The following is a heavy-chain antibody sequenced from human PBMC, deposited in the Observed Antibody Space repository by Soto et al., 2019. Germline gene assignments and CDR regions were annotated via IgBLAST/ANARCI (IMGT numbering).Heavy chain of an antibody. CDR3: ARGLRGVVPAADN. J-gene: IGHJ4*02. V-gene: IGHV4-4*02. Sequence: SETLSLTCAVSGGSISSSNWWSWVRQPPGKGLEWIGEIYHSGSTNYNPSLKSRVTISVDKSKNQFSLKLSSVTAADTAVYYCARGLRGVVPAADNWGQGTLVTVSS. CDR1: GGSISSSNW. D-gene: IGHD2-2*01. CDR2: IYHSGST.